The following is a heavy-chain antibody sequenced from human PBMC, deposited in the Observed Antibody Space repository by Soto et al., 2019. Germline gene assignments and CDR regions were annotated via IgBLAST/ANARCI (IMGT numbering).Heavy chain of an antibody. J-gene: IGHJ4*02. Sequence: QVQLVESGGGVVQPGRSLRLSCAASGFTFSSYAMHWVRQAPGKGLAWVAVISYDGSNKYYADSVKGRFTISRDNSKNTLYLQMNSLRAEDTAVYYCASIGDYLPFDYWGQGTLVTVSS. V-gene: IGHV3-30-3*01. CDR3: ASIGDYLPFDY. CDR2: ISYDGSNK. CDR1: GFTFSSYA. D-gene: IGHD4-17*01.